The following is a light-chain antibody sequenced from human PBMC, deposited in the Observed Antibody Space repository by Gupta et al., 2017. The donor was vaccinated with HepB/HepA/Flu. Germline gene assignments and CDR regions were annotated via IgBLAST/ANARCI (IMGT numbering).Light chain of an antibody. CDR1: QFISTY. J-gene: IGKJ4*01. CDR2: GAS. Sequence: DIVMTQSPATLSLSPGETATLSCRASQFISTYLAWYQHKPGQAPKVVIYGASTRATGIPARFRGSGSGTEFTLTINSLQSEDFAVYYCQQFQSWPLLTFGRGTKVEIK. V-gene: IGKV3-15*01. CDR3: QQFQSWPLLT.